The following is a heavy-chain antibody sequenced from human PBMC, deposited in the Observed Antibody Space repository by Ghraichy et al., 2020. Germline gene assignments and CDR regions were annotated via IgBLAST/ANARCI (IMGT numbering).Heavy chain of an antibody. J-gene: IGHJ5*02. CDR2: INPSGGST. V-gene: IGHV1-46*01. Sequence: ASVKVSCKASGYTFTSYYMHWVRQAPGQGLEWMGIINPSGGSTSYAQKFQGRVTMTRDTSTSTVYMELSSLRSEDTAVYYCARDCPLEMSCIAVAGGIDPWGQGTLVTVSS. CDR1: GYTFTSYY. CDR3: ARDCPLEMSCIAVAGGIDP. D-gene: IGHD6-19*01.